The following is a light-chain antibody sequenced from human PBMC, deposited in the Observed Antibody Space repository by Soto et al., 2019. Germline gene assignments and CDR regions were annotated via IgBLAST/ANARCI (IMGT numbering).Light chain of an antibody. V-gene: IGKV1-5*01. J-gene: IGKJ1*01. CDR3: QQYNSYSPWT. CDR2: DAS. CDR1: QSISSW. Sequence: DIQMTQSPSTLSASVGDTVTVTCRASQSISSWLAWYQQKPGKAPKLLIYDASSLESGVPSRFSGSGPGTEFTLTISSLQPDDFATYYCQQYNSYSPWTFGQGTKVDIK.